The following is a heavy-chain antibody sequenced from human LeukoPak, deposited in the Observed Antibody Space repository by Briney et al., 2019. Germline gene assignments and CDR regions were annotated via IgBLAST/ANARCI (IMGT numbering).Heavy chain of an antibody. CDR3: ARSITMVRGVDY. Sequence: SETLSLTCTVSGGSISSYYWSWIRQPPGKGLEWIGYIYYSGSTNYNPSLKSRVTISVDTSKNQFSLKLSSVTAADTAVYYCARSITMVRGVDYWGQGTLVTVSS. CDR2: IYYSGST. CDR1: GGSISSYY. V-gene: IGHV4-59*08. D-gene: IGHD3-10*01. J-gene: IGHJ4*02.